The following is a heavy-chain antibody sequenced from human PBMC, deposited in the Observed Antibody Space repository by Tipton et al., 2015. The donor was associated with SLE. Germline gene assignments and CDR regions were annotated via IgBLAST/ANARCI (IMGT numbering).Heavy chain of an antibody. J-gene: IGHJ3*02. D-gene: IGHD2-8*01. CDR3: ARKEWAFDI. CDR1: GGSISSGSYY. Sequence: LRLSCAASGGSISSGSYYWSWIRQPPGKGLEWIGEINHSGSTNYNPSLKSRVTISVDTSKNQFSLKLSSVTAADTAVYYCARKEWAFDIWGQGTMVTVSS. CDR2: INHSGST. V-gene: IGHV4-39*07.